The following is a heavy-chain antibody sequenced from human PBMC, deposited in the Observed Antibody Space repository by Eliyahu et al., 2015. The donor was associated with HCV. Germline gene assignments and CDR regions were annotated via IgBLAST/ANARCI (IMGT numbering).Heavy chain of an antibody. D-gene: IGHD3-9*01. J-gene: IGHJ6*02. CDR3: TTRLDFELRRRSYYGMDV. CDR2: IKSKTDGGTT. V-gene: IGHV3-15*07. CDR1: GFTFSNAW. Sequence: EVQLVESGGGLVKPGGSLRLSCAASGFTFSNAWMXWVRQAPGKGLEWVGRIKSKTDGGTTDYAAPVKGRFTISRDDSKNTLYLQMNSLKTEDTAVYYCTTRLDFELRRRSYYGMDVWGQGTTVTVSS.